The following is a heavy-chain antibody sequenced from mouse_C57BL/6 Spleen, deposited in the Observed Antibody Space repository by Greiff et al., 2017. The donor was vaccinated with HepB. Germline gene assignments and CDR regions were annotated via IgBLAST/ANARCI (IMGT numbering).Heavy chain of an antibody. Sequence: QVQLQQPGAELVMPGASVKLSCKASGYTFTSYWMHWVKQRPGQGLEWIGEIDPSDSYTNYNQKFKGKSTLTVDKSSSTAYMQLSSLTSEDSAVYYCARPYYGNYSYYFDYWGQGTTLTVSS. CDR2: IDPSDSYT. CDR1: GYTFTSYW. V-gene: IGHV1-69*01. D-gene: IGHD2-10*01. CDR3: ARPYYGNYSYYFDY. J-gene: IGHJ2*01.